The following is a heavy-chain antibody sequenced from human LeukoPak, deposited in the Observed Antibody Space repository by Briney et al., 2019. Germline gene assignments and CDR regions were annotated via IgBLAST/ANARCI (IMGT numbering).Heavy chain of an antibody. CDR2: INTYNGNT. CDR3: ARDLVDGVGAPGAY. J-gene: IGHJ4*02. D-gene: IGHD1-26*01. CDR1: GYTFTNYG. V-gene: IGHV1-18*01. Sequence: ASVKVSCKASGYTFTNYGITWMRQAPGQGLEWMGWINTYNGNTNYAQKLQGRVTITTDTSTSTAYMELRSLRSDDTAAFYCARDLVDGVGAPGAYWGQGALVTVSS.